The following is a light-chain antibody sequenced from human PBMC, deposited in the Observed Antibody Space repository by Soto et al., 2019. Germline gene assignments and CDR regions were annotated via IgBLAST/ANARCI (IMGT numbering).Light chain of an antibody. V-gene: IGLV2-14*01. CDR3: SSYTSSSTWV. J-gene: IGLJ3*02. Sequence: QSALTQPASVSGSPGQSITISCTGTSSDVGGYNYVSWYQQHPGKAPKLMIYEVSNRPSGVSNRFSGSKSGNTVSLTISGLQAEDEGDYYCSSYTSSSTWVFGGGTKLTVL. CDR1: SSDVGGYNY. CDR2: EVS.